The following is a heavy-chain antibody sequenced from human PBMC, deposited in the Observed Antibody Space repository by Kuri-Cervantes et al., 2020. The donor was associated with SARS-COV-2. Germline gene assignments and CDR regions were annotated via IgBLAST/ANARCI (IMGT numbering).Heavy chain of an antibody. CDR3: ARQGGIVVVPAAL. V-gene: IGHV4-59*08. J-gene: IGHJ4*02. CDR1: GGSISGHY. Sequence: SETLSLTCTVSGGSISGHYWSWIRQPPGKGLEWIGYVYYSGTISYNPSLKSRVTISVDTSKNQFSLKLSSVTAADTAVYYCARQGGIVVVPAALWGQGTLVTVSS. CDR2: VYYSGTI. D-gene: IGHD2-2*01.